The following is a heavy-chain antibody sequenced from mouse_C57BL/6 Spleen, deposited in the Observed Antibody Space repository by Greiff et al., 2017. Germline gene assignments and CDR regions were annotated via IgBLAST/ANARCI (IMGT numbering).Heavy chain of an antibody. CDR3: ARGKDYYGSRGFAY. J-gene: IGHJ3*01. CDR2: IYPGSGST. Sequence: QVQLQQPGAELVKPGASVKMSCKASGYTFTSYWITWVKQRPGQGLEWIGDIYPGSGSTNYNEKFKSKATLTVDTSSSTAYMQLSSLTSEDSAVYYWARGKDYYGSRGFAYWGQGTRVTVSA. CDR1: GYTFTSYW. D-gene: IGHD1-1*01. V-gene: IGHV1-55*01.